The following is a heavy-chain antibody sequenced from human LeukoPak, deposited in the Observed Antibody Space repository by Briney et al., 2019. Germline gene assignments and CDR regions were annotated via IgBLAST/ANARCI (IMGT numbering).Heavy chain of an antibody. CDR2: INSDGSST. CDR3: ARAGYCTNGVCRKYYFDY. CDR1: GFTFSSFW. D-gene: IGHD2-8*01. V-gene: IGHV3-74*01. J-gene: IGHJ4*02. Sequence: GESLRLSCAASGFTFSSFWIHWVRQAPGKGLVWVSRINSDGSSTTYADSVKGRFTISRDNAKNAVYLQMNSLRAEDTAVYYCARAGYCTNGVCRKYYFDYWGQGTLVTVSS.